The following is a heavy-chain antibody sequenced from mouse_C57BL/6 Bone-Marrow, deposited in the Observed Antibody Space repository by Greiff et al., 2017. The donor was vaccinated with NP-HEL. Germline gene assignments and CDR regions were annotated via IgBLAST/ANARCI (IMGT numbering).Heavy chain of an antibody. CDR3: ASQYYGSYYFDY. CDR2: IDPSDSET. V-gene: IGHV1-52*01. J-gene: IGHJ2*01. D-gene: IGHD1-1*01. CDR1: GYTFTSYW. Sequence: QVQLQQPGAELVRPGSSVKLSCKASGYTFTSYWMHWVKQRPIQGLEWIGNIDPSDSETHYTQKFKDKATLTVDKSSSTAYMQLSSLTSEDSAVDDCASQYYGSYYFDYWGQGTTLTVSS.